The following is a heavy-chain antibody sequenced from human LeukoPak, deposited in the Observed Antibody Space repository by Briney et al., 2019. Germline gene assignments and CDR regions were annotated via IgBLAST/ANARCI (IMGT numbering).Heavy chain of an antibody. CDR3: AKAPSNSWYNWYFDL. D-gene: IGHD6-19*01. Sequence: GGSLRLSCAASGFTFDDYAMHWVRQAPGKGLEWVSGISWNSGSIGYGDSVKGRFTISRDNAKNSLYLQMNSLRAEDTALYYCAKAPSNSWYNWYFDLWGRGTLVTVSS. V-gene: IGHV3-9*01. CDR2: ISWNSGSI. J-gene: IGHJ2*01. CDR1: GFTFDDYA.